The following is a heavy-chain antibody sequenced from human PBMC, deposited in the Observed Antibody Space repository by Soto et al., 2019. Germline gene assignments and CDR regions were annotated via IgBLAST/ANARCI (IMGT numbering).Heavy chain of an antibody. CDR2: IYFRGST. V-gene: IGHV4-39*02. D-gene: IGHD3-9*01. CDR1: GGSISSSTYY. Sequence: TSETLSLTCTVSGGSISSSTYYWGWIRQPPGKGLEWIGSIYFRGSTYYNPSLKNQVTVSIDTSKKQLTLKLTSVTAADTAVNYCAREILTGYYPAGWFDPWGQGTLVTSPQ. J-gene: IGHJ5*02. CDR3: AREILTGYYPAGWFDP.